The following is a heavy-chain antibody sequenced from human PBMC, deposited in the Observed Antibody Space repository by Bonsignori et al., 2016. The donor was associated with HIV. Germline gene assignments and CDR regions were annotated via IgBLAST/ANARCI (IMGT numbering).Heavy chain of an antibody. CDR2: INPSGGST. V-gene: IGHV1-46*01. CDR1: GYTFTDYH. CDR3: ARESSVGSDAFDI. J-gene: IGHJ3*02. Sequence: QVQLVQSGAEVKKPGASVKVSCKASGYTFTDYHMHWVRQAPGQGLEWTGTINPSGGSTIYAQNFQGRVTMTRDTSTSTVYMEVTSLRSEDTAIYYCARESSVGSDAFDIWGQGT.